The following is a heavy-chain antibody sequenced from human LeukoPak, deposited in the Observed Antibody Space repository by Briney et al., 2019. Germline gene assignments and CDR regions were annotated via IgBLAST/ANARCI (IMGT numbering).Heavy chain of an antibody. CDR1: GYSISNGYY. V-gene: IGHV4-38-2*02. CDR2: INHSGST. J-gene: IGHJ4*02. CDR3: ARGGAYYDYVWGSTYFDY. Sequence: PSETLSLTCTVSGYSISNGYYWGWIRQPPGKGLEWIGEINHSGSTNYNPSLKSRVTISVDTSKNQFSLKLSSVTAADTAVYYCARGGAYYDYVWGSTYFDYWGQGTLVTVSS. D-gene: IGHD3-16*01.